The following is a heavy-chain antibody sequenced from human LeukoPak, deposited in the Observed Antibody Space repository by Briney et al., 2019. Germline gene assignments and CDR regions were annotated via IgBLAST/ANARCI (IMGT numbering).Heavy chain of an antibody. CDR3: ATSYYDSSGYVWFDP. Sequence: ASVKVSCKGSGYTLTELSMHWVRQAPGKGLEWMGGFDPEDGETIYAQKFQGRVTMTEDTSTDTAYMELSSLRSEDTAVYYCATSYYDSSGYVWFDPWGQGTLVTVSS. D-gene: IGHD3-22*01. J-gene: IGHJ5*02. CDR2: FDPEDGET. V-gene: IGHV1-24*01. CDR1: GYTLTELS.